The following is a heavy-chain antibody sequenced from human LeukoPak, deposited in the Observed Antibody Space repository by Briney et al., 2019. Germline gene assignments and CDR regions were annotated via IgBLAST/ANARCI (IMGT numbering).Heavy chain of an antibody. CDR3: ESMLVRGLEGDY. CDR1: GGPVASASYY. CDR2: IYYSGST. J-gene: IGHJ4*02. V-gene: IGHV4-61*01. D-gene: IGHD3-10*01. Sequence: SETLSLTATVSGGPVASASYYCSWIRQPPWKGLEWVGYIYYSGSTNYNPSLKGRVTISVYTSKNQFSLKVDSEVGAGPAVYYWESMLVRGLEGDYWGQGTLVTVSS.